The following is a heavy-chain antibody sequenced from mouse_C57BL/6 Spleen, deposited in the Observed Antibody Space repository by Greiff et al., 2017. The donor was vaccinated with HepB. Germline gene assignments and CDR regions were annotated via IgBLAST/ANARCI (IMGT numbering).Heavy chain of an antibody. J-gene: IGHJ4*01. Sequence: QVQLKQPGAELVKPGASVKLSCKASGYTFTSYWMQWVKQRPGQGLEWIGEIDPSDSYTNYNQKFKGKATLTVDTSSSTAYMQLSSLTSEDSAVYYCARWRGGSTYYAMDYWGQGTSVTVSS. V-gene: IGHV1-50*01. D-gene: IGHD1-1*01. CDR1: GYTFTSYW. CDR3: ARWRGGSTYYAMDY. CDR2: IDPSDSYT.